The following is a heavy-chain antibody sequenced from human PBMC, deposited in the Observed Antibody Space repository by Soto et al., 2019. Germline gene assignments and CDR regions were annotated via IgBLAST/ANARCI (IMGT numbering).Heavy chain of an antibody. V-gene: IGHV3-23*01. J-gene: IGHJ3*02. Sequence: GGSLRLSCAASGFTFNIYAMSWVRQAPGKGLEWVSSIGGGDETYYADSVKGRFTISRDDSKNMVFLQLTSLRAEDTAMYYCAKDRMEYNSVWDPFDIWGKGTRVNV. D-gene: IGHD1-20*01. CDR1: GFTFNIYA. CDR2: SIGGGDET. CDR3: AKDRMEYNSVWDPFDI.